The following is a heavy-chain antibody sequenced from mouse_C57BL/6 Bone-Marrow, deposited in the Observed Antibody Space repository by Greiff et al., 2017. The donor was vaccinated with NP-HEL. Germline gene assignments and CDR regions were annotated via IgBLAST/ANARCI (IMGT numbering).Heavy chain of an antibody. CDR2: MDPNSGGT. J-gene: IGHJ4*01. CDR3: ARSPYYYVSSTYALDY. V-gene: IGHV1-72*01. Sequence: VQLQQPGAELVKPGASVKLSCKASGENCNSYWMQGGKERPGRGLEWIGRMDPNSGGTKNNEKFKSKATLTVDKPSSTAYMQLSSLTSEDSAVYSCARSPYYYVSSTYALDYSGPLPSFTFSS. D-gene: IGHD1-1*01. CDR1: GENCNSYW.